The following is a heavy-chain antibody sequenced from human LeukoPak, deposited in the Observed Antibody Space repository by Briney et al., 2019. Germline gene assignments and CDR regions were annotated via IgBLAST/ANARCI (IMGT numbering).Heavy chain of an antibody. V-gene: IGHV4-39*07. D-gene: IGHD3/OR15-3a*01. CDR1: GFTFSNFEF. CDR3: ARGGLISLANTPLGAFDI. CDR2: IYYVGST. Sequence: GSLRLSCAASGFTFSNFEFHWVRQPPGKGLEWIGNIYYVGSTYYNPSLNSRVTISVDTSKNQFSLKLNSVTAADTAIYYCARGGLISLANTPLGAFDIWGQGTMVSVSS. J-gene: IGHJ3*02.